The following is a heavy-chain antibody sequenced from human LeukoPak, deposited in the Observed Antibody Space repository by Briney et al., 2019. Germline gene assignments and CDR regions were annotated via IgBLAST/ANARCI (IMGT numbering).Heavy chain of an antibody. CDR2: IYTSGST. V-gene: IGHV4-61*02. D-gene: IGHD3/OR15-3a*01. Sequence: SETLSLTCTVSGGSISSSSYYWGWIRQPPGKGLEWIGRIYTSGSTNYNPSLKSRVTISVDTSKNQFSLKLSSVTAADTAVYYCAREDWGYGHYYYYMDVWGKGTTVTVSS. J-gene: IGHJ6*03. CDR3: AREDWGYGHYYYYMDV. CDR1: GGSISSSSYY.